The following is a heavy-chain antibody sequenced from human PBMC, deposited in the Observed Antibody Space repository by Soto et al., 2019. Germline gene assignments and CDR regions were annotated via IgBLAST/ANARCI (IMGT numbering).Heavy chain of an antibody. CDR3: ASTWEARDF. J-gene: IGHJ4*02. CDR1: GFTFSSYT. V-gene: IGHV3-21*06. D-gene: IGHD1-26*01. CDR2: INTNSAYI. Sequence: EVQLVESGGGLVQPGGSLRLSCAASGFTFSSYTMNWVRQAPGKGLEWISSINTNSAYIYYADSVQGRFTVSRDNAKNSPELQKKQLRGGEPAVYYWASTWEARDFWGQGTLVTVSS.